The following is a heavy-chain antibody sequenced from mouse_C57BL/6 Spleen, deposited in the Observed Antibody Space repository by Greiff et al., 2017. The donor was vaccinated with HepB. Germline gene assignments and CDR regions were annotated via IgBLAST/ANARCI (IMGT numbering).Heavy chain of an antibody. CDR1: GYTFTSYW. D-gene: IGHD2-4*01. J-gene: IGHJ4*01. CDR2: IDPSDSYT. V-gene: IGHV1-59*01. Sequence: QVQLQQPGAELVRPGTSVKLSCKASGYTFTSYWMHWVKQRPGQGLEWIGVIDPSDSYTNYNQKFKGKATLTVDTSSSTAYMQRSSLTSEDSAVYYCASRDYGYAMDYWGQGTSVTVSS. CDR3: ASRDYGYAMDY.